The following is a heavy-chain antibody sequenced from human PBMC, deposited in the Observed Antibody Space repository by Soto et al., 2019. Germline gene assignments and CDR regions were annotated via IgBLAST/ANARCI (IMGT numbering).Heavy chain of an antibody. CDR1: GGSVSSGSYY. D-gene: IGHD3-3*01. J-gene: IGHJ4*02. CDR2: IYYSGST. Sequence: SETLCLTCTVSGGSVSSGSYYWSWIRQPPGKGLEWIGYIYYSGSTNYNPSLKSRVTISVDTSKNQFSLKLSSVTAADTAVYYCPRAPNEILGVRIPYFAYWGQGTLVTVSA. CDR3: PRAPNEILGVRIPYFAY. V-gene: IGHV4-61*01.